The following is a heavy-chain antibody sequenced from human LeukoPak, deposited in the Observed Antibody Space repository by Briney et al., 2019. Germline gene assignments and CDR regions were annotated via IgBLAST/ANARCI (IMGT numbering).Heavy chain of an antibody. V-gene: IGHV1-69*13. D-gene: IGHD5-24*01. J-gene: IGHJ4*02. Sequence: SVKVSCKASGGTFTSYAISWVRQPPPQGHEWKGGSIPIYGTPNYANTSQSRVTTTAEESTSTAYIVMRTPITEATAVNYCWREGGVGDNLDWGQGTLVTVSS. CDR1: GGTFTSYA. CDR2: SIPIYGTP. CDR3: WREGGVGDNLD.